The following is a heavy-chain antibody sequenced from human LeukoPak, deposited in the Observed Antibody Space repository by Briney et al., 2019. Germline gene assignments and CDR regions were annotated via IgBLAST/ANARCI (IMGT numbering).Heavy chain of an antibody. D-gene: IGHD1-26*01. CDR1: GYTFTGYY. J-gene: IGHJ5*02. CDR3: ARIIVGATRWFDP. V-gene: IGHV1-2*02. CDR2: INPNSGGT. Sequence: ASMKVSCKASGYTFTGYYMHWVRQAPGQGLEWMGWINPNSGGTNYAQKFQGRVTMTRDTSISTAYMELSRLRSDDTAVYYCARIIVGATRWFDPWGQGTLVTVSS.